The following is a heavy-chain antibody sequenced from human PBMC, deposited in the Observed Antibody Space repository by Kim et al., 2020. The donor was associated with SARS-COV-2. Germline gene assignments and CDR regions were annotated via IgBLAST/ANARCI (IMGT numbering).Heavy chain of an antibody. J-gene: IGHJ4*02. Sequence: GGSLRLSCAASGFTFSNYGMNWVRQAPGKGLEWVAVIWYDGNKNYYTDSVKGRFTISRDNSKNTLYLQMNSLRAEDTAVYYCASALYCSGGSCYLWGQGTLVTVSS. CDR2: IWYDGNKN. CDR1: GFTFSNYG. V-gene: IGHV3-33*01. D-gene: IGHD2-15*01. CDR3: ASALYCSGGSCYL.